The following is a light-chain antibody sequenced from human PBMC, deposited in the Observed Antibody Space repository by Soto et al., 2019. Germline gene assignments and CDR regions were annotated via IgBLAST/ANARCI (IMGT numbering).Light chain of an antibody. V-gene: IGKV3-20*01. J-gene: IGKJ3*01. CDR2: GAS. CDR1: QSVSSSY. CDR3: QQYGSSPVT. Sequence: EIVLTQSPGTLSLSPGERATLSCRASQSVSSSYLGWYQQKPGQAPRLLIYGASSRATGIPDRFSGSGSGPDFTLTISRLEPEDFAVYYCQQYGSSPVTFGPGTKVDIK.